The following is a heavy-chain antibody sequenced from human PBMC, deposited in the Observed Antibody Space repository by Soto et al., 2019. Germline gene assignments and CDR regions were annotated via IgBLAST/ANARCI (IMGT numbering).Heavy chain of an antibody. CDR2: ISAGGDST. Sequence: TGGSLRLSCATSGFTFSNYPMNWVRQAPGKGLEWVSGISAGGDSTYYADSVKGRFTIFRDNSKNSVYLQMNSLRAEDTAMYFCVRDKSPAEMAFGYWGQGTLVTVSS. CDR1: GFTFSNYP. D-gene: IGHD2-2*03. V-gene: IGHV3-23*01. CDR3: VRDKSPAEMAFGY. J-gene: IGHJ4*02.